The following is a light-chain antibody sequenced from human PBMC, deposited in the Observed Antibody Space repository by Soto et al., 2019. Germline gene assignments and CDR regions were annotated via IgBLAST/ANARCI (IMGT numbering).Light chain of an antibody. J-gene: IGKJ1*01. Sequence: EIVLTQSQGTLSLSPGERATLSCRASQSVSSNLAWYQQKPGQAPRLLIYGASNRATGIPDRFSGSGAGTDFTLTFSRLEPEDFAVYYCQQYGSSGTFGQGTKVDI. CDR2: GAS. CDR3: QQYGSSGT. V-gene: IGKV3-20*01. CDR1: QSVSSN.